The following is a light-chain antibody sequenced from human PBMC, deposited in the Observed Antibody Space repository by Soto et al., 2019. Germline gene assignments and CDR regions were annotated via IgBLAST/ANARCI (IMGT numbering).Light chain of an antibody. V-gene: IGLV2-14*02. CDR1: ASDVGSYNL. J-gene: IGLJ2*01. CDR2: EVT. Sequence: QSALSQPASVSGSPGQSITISCTGSASDVGSYNLVSWYQQHPGKAPKLVIYEVTKRPSGISSRFSGSKSGITASLTISGLQAEDGGDYYCSSYTSKSSLIFGGGTKVTVL. CDR3: SSYTSKSSLI.